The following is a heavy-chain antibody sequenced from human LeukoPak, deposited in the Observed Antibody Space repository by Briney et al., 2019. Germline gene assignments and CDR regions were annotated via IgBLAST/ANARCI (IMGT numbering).Heavy chain of an antibody. D-gene: IGHD1-7*01. CDR3: ARETVENYGAFDL. CDR2: ISGSGGSR. Sequence: PGGSLRLSCAASGFTFSSYAMSWVRQAPGKGVEGGSAISGSGGSRYYAESVKGRVTISRDNSNNTVYLQMNGLTVGDTAIYYCARETVENYGAFDLWGQGTLVTVSS. J-gene: IGHJ3*01. V-gene: IGHV3-23*01. CDR1: GFTFSSYA.